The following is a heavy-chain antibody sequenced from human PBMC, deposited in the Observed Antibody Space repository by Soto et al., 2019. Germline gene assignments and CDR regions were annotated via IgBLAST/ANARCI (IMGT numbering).Heavy chain of an antibody. V-gene: IGHV1-3*05. D-gene: IGHD4-17*01. J-gene: IGHJ3*02. CDR2: INAGNGNT. CDR3: ARDGGDYGDYVGAFDI. Sequence: QVQLVQSGAEEKKPGASVKVSCKASGYTFTSYAMHWVRQAPGQRLEWMGWINAGNGNTKYSQKFQGRVTITRDTSASTAYMELSSLRSEDTAVYYCARDGGDYGDYVGAFDIWGQGTMVTVSS. CDR1: GYTFTSYA.